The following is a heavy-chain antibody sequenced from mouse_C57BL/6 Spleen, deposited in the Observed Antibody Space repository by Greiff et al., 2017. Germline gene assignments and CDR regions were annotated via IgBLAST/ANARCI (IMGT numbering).Heavy chain of an antibody. D-gene: IGHD1-1*01. CDR1: GYTFTSYW. J-gene: IGHJ2*01. Sequence: VQLQQPGAELVKPGASVKLSCKASGYTFTSYWMQWVKQRPGQGLEWIGEIDPSDSYTNYNQKFKGKATLTVDTSSSTAYMQHSSLTSEDSAVYYCARTYYGSSALGYWGQGTTHTVSS. V-gene: IGHV1-50*01. CDR3: ARTYYGSSALGY. CDR2: IDPSDSYT.